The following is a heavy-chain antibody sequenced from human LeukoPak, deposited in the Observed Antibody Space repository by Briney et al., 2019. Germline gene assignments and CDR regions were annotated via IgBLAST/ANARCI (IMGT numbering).Heavy chain of an antibody. J-gene: IGHJ4*02. D-gene: IGHD6-13*01. Sequence: SETLSLTCAVYGGSFSGYYWSWIRQPPGKGLEWIGEINHSGSTNYNPSLNSRVTISVDTSKNQFSLKLSSVTAADTAVYYCARHGSSWQTFDYWGQGTLVTVSS. CDR2: INHSGST. CDR1: GGSFSGYY. V-gene: IGHV4-34*01. CDR3: ARHGSSWQTFDY.